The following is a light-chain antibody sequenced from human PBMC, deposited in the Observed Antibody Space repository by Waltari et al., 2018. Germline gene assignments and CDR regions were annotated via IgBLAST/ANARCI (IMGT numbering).Light chain of an antibody. CDR2: DVS. Sequence: QSALTQPASVSGSPGQSITISCTGTSSDVGGYNYVSWYQQHPGKAPKLMIYDVSKRPSGVSNRFSGSKSGNTASLTISGLQAEDEADYYCRSYTSSFYVFGTGTKVTVL. J-gene: IGLJ1*01. CDR1: SSDVGGYNY. CDR3: RSYTSSFYV. V-gene: IGLV2-14*01.